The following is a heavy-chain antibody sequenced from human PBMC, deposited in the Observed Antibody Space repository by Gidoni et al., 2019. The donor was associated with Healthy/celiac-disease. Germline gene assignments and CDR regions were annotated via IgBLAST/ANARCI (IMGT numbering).Heavy chain of an antibody. CDR2: IYYSGST. CDR3: ARPETGDQDYYGMDV. Sequence: QLQLQESGPGLVKPSETLSLTCTVSGGSISSSSYYWGWIRQPPGKGLAWIGSIYYSGSTYYNPSLKSRVTISVDTSKNQFSLKLSSVTAADTAVYYCARPETGDQDYYGMDVWGQGTTVTVSS. CDR1: GGSISSSSYY. V-gene: IGHV4-39*01. D-gene: IGHD7-27*01. J-gene: IGHJ6*02.